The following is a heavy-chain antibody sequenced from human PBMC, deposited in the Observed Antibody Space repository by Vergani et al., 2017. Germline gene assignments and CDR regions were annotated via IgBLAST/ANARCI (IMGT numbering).Heavy chain of an antibody. CDR3: ARKLRLGAGYYGMDV. D-gene: IGHD6-19*01. CDR2: ISYDGSNK. Sequence: QVQLVESGGGVVQPGRSLRLSCAASGFTFSSYGMHWVRQAPGKGLEWVAVISYDGSNKYYADSVKGRFTISRDNSKNTLYLQMNSLRAEDTAVYYCARKLRLGAGYYGMDVWGQGTTGTVSS. J-gene: IGHJ6*02. V-gene: IGHV3-30*03. CDR1: GFTFSSYG.